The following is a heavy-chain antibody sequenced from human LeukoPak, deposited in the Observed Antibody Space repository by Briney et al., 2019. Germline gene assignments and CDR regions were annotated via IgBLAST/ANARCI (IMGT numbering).Heavy chain of an antibody. J-gene: IGHJ6*02. CDR2: ISGSGGST. V-gene: IGHV3-23*01. D-gene: IGHD3-22*01. CDR1: GFTFSSYA. CDR3: AKQPYDSSSYSYYYYYGMDL. Sequence: GGSLRLSCAASGFTFSSYAMSWVRQAPGKGLEWVSAISGSGGSTYYADSVKGRFTISRDNSKNTLYLQMNSLRAEDTAVYYCAKQPYDSSSYSYYYYYGMDLWGQGPTVTVSS.